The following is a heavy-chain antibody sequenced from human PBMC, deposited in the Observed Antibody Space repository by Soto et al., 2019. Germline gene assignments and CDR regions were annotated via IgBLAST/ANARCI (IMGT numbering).Heavy chain of an antibody. D-gene: IGHD2-8*01. J-gene: IGHJ5*02. V-gene: IGHV1-18*04. CDR2: SSTNGDYR. CDR1: GYRFTTYR. CDR3: ATEDGYCTTTYCSNWFAP. Sequence: ASVKVSCKASGYRFTTYRITWVRQAPGRGLEWMGSSSTNGDYRNYAEKFQGRVTMTTDASTTTAYMELRSLTSDDTAVYFCATEDGYCTTTYCSNWFAPWGQGSQVTVSS.